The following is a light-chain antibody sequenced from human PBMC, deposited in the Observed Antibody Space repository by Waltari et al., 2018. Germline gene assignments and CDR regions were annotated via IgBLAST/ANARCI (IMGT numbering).Light chain of an antibody. J-gene: IGKJ1*01. CDR1: QSLLHSDGRAR. V-gene: IGKV2D-29*02. CDR2: EVS. Sequence: EIVMTQAPLSLSVTPGQPASMSCKSSQSLLHSDGRARLYWYLQKPGQSPQLLSSEVSNRFSGVTERFSGSGSGTDFTLKISRVEAEDVGVYFCMQNIQLPTFGQGTKVEIE. CDR3: MQNIQLPT.